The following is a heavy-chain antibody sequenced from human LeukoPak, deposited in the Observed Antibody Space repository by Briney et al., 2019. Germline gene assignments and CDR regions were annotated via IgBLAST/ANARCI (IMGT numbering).Heavy chain of an antibody. J-gene: IGHJ4*02. D-gene: IGHD3-22*01. CDR1: GFTVSSNS. CDR3: ARRAGDYSHPYDY. V-gene: IGHV3-53*01. CDR2: IYSGGNT. Sequence: GGSLRLSCTVSGFTVSSNSMSWVRQAPGKGLEWVSFIYSGGNTHYSDSVKGRFTISRDNSKNTLYLQMNSLRAEDTVVYYCARRAGDYSHPYDYWGQGTLVTVSS.